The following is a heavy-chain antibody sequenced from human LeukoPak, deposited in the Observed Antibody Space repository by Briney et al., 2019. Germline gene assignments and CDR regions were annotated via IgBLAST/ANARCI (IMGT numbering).Heavy chain of an antibody. V-gene: IGHV4-59*12. CDR3: ARMGRGSSWLLFDL. J-gene: IGHJ2*01. Sequence: SETLSLTCTVSGGSISSYYWSWIRQPPGKGLEWIGYIYYSGSTNYNPSLKSRVTISVDTSKNQFSLKLSSVTAADTAVYYCARMGRGSSWLLFDLWGRGTLVTVSS. D-gene: IGHD6-13*01. CDR1: GGSISSYY. CDR2: IYYSGST.